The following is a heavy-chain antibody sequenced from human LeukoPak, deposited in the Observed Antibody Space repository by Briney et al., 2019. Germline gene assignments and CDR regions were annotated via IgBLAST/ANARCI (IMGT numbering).Heavy chain of an antibody. Sequence: GASVKVSCKASGYTFTSYGISWVRQAPGQGLEWMGWISAYNGNTNYAQKLQGRVTMTTDTSTSTAYMELRSLRSDDTAVYYCARASAWTYYYDSSAKTVPDYWGQGTLVTVSS. CDR2: ISAYNGNT. V-gene: IGHV1-18*01. D-gene: IGHD3-22*01. CDR3: ARASAWTYYYDSSAKTVPDY. J-gene: IGHJ4*02. CDR1: GYTFTSYG.